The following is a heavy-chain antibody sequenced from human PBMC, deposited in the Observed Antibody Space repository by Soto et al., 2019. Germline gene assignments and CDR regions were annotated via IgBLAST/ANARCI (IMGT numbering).Heavy chain of an antibody. CDR2: ISGSGGST. Sequence: PGGSLRLSCAASGFTFSSYAMSWVRQAPGKGLEWVSAISGSGGSTYYADSVKGRFTISRDNSKNTLYLQMNSLRAEDTAVYYCAKSGAVTTPLSRFYYYYYMDVWGKGATVTVSS. J-gene: IGHJ6*03. D-gene: IGHD4-4*01. V-gene: IGHV3-23*01. CDR3: AKSGAVTTPLSRFYYYYYMDV. CDR1: GFTFSSYA.